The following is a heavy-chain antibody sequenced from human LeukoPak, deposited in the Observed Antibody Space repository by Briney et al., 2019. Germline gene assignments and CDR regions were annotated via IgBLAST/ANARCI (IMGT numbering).Heavy chain of an antibody. Sequence: ASVKVSCKASGYTFTSYDINWVRQATGQGLEWMGWMNPNSGNTGYAQKFQGRVTMTRNTSISTAYMELSSLRSEDTAVYYCARDIEDYYGSGSHNWFDPWGQRTLVTVSS. CDR3: ARDIEDYYGSGSHNWFDP. J-gene: IGHJ5*02. D-gene: IGHD3-10*01. V-gene: IGHV1-8*01. CDR2: MNPNSGNT. CDR1: GYTFTSYD.